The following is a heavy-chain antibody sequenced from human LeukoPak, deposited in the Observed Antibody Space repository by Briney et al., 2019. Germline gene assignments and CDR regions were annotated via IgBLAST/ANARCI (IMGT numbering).Heavy chain of an antibody. D-gene: IGHD1-26*01. CDR3: ASGVGATPSLFDY. CDR1: GGTFSSYA. J-gene: IGHJ4*02. CDR2: IVPIFGIA. V-gene: IGHV1-69*04. Sequence: SVKVCCKASGGTFSSYAISWVRQAPGQGLEWMGRIVPIFGIANYAQKFQGRVTITADKSTSTAYMELSSLRSEDTAVYYCASGVGATPSLFDYWGQGTLVTVSS.